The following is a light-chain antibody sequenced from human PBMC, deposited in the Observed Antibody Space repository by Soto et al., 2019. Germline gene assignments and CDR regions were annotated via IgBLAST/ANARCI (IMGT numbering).Light chain of an antibody. CDR2: EVS. V-gene: IGLV2-23*02. J-gene: IGLJ2*01. CDR3: CSYAGTVV. Sequence: QSVLTQPASVSGSPGQSITISCTGTSSDVGSYNLVSWYQQHPGKAPKLMIYEVSKRPSGVSNRFSGSKSGNTASLTISGLQAEDEADYYCCSYAGTVVFGGGTKLPVL. CDR1: SSDVGSYNL.